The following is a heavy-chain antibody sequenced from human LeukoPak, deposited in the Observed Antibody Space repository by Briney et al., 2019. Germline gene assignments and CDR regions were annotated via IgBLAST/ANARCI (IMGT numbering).Heavy chain of an antibody. CDR2: MNPNSGNT. CDR3: AKGSIAAAGTFKGTRDYYFDY. D-gene: IGHD6-13*01. Sequence: ASVKVSCKASGYTFTSYDINWVRQATGQGLEWMGWMNPNSGNTGYAQKFQGRVTMTRNTSISTAYMELSSLRAEDTAVYYCAKGSIAAAGTFKGTRDYYFDYWGQGTLVTVSS. CDR1: GYTFTSYD. V-gene: IGHV1-8*01. J-gene: IGHJ4*02.